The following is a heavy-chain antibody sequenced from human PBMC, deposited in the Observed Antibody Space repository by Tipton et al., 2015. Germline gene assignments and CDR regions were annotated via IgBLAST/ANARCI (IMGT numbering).Heavy chain of an antibody. J-gene: IGHJ4*02. CDR2: ITSSSDYI. Sequence: SLRLSCAASGFTFSSYGMTWVRQAPGKGLEWVSSITSSSDYIYYADSVKGRFTISRDSAKNSLYLQMNSLRAEDTAVYYCARQHCYSTTCYAEFYYFDYWGQGSLVTVSS. CDR1: GFTFSSYG. V-gene: IGHV3-21*01. D-gene: IGHD2-2*01. CDR3: ARQHCYSTTCYAEFYYFDY.